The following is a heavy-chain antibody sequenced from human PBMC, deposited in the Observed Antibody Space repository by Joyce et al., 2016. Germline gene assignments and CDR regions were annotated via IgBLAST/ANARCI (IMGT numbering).Heavy chain of an antibody. V-gene: IGHV1-2*02. CDR3: ARRDVWFGEFLGLDY. CDR2: VNPKRSRT. J-gene: IGHJ4*02. Sequence: QVQLVQSGAEVKKPGASVKISCKASGYTFTDYYIHWVRQAPGQGLEWMGWVNPKRSRTNYAPKFQGRVSMTGDTSITTAYMDLARLGSDDTAVYYCARRDVWFGEFLGLDYWGQGTRVTVSS. D-gene: IGHD3-10*01. CDR1: GYTFTDYY.